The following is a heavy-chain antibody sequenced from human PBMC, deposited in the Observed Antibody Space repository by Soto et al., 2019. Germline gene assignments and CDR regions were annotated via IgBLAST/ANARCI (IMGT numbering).Heavy chain of an antibody. V-gene: IGHV3-30*18. Sequence: PWGALLVSCAASVFTFSIYGMHWVRQAPGKGLDWVAVISYDGSNKYYADSVKGRFTISRDNSKNTLYLQMNSLRAEDTAVYYCAKGGARGSYYYYLFDYWGQGTLVTGSS. CDR2: ISYDGSNK. CDR3: AKGGARGSYYYYLFDY. J-gene: IGHJ4*02. D-gene: IGHD1-26*01. CDR1: VFTFSIYG.